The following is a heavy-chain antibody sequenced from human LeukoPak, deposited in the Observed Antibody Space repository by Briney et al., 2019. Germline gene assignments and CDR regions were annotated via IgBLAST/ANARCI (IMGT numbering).Heavy chain of an antibody. CDR2: INPSGGST. J-gene: IGHJ4*02. D-gene: IGHD2-15*01. CDR3: ARAEKCSGGSCYGGDFGY. V-gene: IGHV1-46*01. CDR1: GYTFTIYY. Sequence: GASVKVSCKASGYTFTIYYIHWVRQAPGQGLEWMGIINPSGGSTSYAQKFQGRVTMTRDTSTSTVYMELSSLRSEDTAVYYCARAEKCSGGSCYGGDFGYWGQGTLVTVSS.